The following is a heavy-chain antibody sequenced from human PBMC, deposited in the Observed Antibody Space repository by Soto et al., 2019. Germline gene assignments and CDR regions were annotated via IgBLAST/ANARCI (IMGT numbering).Heavy chain of an antibody. Sequence: SVKVSCKASGGTFSSYAISWVRQAPGQGLEWMGGIIPIFGTANYAQKFQGRVTITADKSTSTAYMELSSLRSEDTAVYYCARDLEGVAPGGDWFNPWGQGTLVTVSS. CDR1: GGTFSSYA. CDR3: ARDLEGVAPGGDWFNP. V-gene: IGHV1-69*06. J-gene: IGHJ5*02. CDR2: IIPIFGTA. D-gene: IGHD2-15*01.